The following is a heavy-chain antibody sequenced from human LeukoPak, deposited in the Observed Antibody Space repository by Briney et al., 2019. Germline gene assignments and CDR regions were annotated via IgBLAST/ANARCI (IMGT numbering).Heavy chain of an antibody. Sequence: SETLSLTCTVSGASISSSAYYWGWIRQPPREGLEWIGTIFYRGNTYYNPSLKSRVTISVDTSNNQFSLKLNSVTAADTAVYYCARQGYDILTGYYTDFDFWGQGTLVTVSS. CDR1: GASISSSAYY. D-gene: IGHD3-9*01. CDR3: ARQGYDILTGYYTDFDF. J-gene: IGHJ4*02. V-gene: IGHV4-39*01. CDR2: IFYRGNT.